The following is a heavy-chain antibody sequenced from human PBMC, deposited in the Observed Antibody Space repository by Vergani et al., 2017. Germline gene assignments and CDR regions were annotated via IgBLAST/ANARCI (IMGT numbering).Heavy chain of an antibody. CDR2: ISAYNGNT. CDR3: AREAYCGGDCYSRDYYYYGMDV. J-gene: IGHJ6*02. D-gene: IGHD2-21*02. V-gene: IGHV1-18*01. CDR1: GYTFTSYG. Sequence: QVQLVQSGAEVKKPGASAKVSCKASGYTFTSYGISWVRQAPGQGLEWMGWISAYNGNTNYAQKLQGRVTMTTDTSTSTAYMELRSLRSDDTAVYYCAREAYCGGDCYSRDYYYYGMDVWGQGTTVTVSS.